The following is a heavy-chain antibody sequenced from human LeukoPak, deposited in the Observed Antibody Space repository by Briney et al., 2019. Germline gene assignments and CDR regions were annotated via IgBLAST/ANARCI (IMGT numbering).Heavy chain of an antibody. D-gene: IGHD5-24*01. J-gene: IGHJ4*02. Sequence: SETLSLTCTVTGGSISSGSYYWSWIRQPAGKGLEWIGRIYASGSTNYNPSLKSRVTISVDTSQNQFSLKLSSVTAADTAVYYCASTLRDGYRWGWGQGTLVTVSS. V-gene: IGHV4-61*02. CDR3: ASTLRDGYRWG. CDR1: GGSISSGSYY. CDR2: IYASGST.